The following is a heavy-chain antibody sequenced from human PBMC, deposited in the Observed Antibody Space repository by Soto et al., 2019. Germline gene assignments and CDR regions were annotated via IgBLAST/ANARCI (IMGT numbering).Heavy chain of an antibody. CDR2: INPNSGGT. Sequence: QVQLVQSGAEVKKPGASVKVSCKASGYTFTGYYMHWVRQAPGQGLEWMGWINPNSGGTNYARKFQGGVTMTRDTSISTAYMELSRLRSDDTAVYYCARECSGCSWGNWFDPWGQGTLVTVSS. V-gene: IGHV1-2*02. CDR3: ARECSGCSWGNWFDP. D-gene: IGHD2-15*01. J-gene: IGHJ5*02. CDR1: GYTFTGYY.